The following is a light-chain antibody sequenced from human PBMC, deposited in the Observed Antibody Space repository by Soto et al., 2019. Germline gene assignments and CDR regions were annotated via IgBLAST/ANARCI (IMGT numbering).Light chain of an antibody. CDR1: QSISSW. J-gene: IGKJ4*01. Sequence: DIQMTQSPSTLSASVGDRVTITCRASQSISSWLAWYQQKPGKAPKVLIYKASSLERGVPSRFSGSGSGTEFTLSISSLQPDDFANYYCQQYNSYPLTFGGGTKVEIK. CDR2: KAS. CDR3: QQYNSYPLT. V-gene: IGKV1-5*03.